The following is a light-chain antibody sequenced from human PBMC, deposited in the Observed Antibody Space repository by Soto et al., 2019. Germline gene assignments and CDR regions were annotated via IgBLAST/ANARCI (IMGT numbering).Light chain of an antibody. CDR2: SNN. Sequence: QSVLTQPPSASGTPGQRVPISCSGSRSTIGSNTVNWYQQLTGTAPKLFIYSNNQRPSGVPDRFSGSKSGTSASLAISGLQSEDEADYYCAGWDDSLNGVVFGGGTKLTVL. V-gene: IGLV1-44*01. CDR3: AGWDDSLNGVV. J-gene: IGLJ2*01. CDR1: RSTIGSNT.